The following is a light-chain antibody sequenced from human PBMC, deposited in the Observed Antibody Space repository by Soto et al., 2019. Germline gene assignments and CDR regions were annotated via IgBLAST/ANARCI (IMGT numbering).Light chain of an antibody. CDR1: QSVLYRSNGKNY. V-gene: IGKV4-1*01. J-gene: IGKJ4*01. CDR3: QQYYSTPLS. CDR2: WAS. Sequence: DIVMTQSPDSLTVSLGERATINCKSSQSVLYRSNGKNYLAWYQQKPGQPPRLIIYWASTRQSGVPDRFSGSGSGTDFTLTISSLQAEDVAVYYCQQYYSTPLSFGGGTKVEI.